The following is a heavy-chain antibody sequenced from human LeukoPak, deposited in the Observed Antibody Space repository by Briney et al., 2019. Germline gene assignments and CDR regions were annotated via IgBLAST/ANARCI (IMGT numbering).Heavy chain of an antibody. CDR2: IYPNETT. J-gene: IGHJ6*02. CDR3: SRAPAPYSDEPLHYGTDV. V-gene: IGHV4-59*01. D-gene: IGHD3-16*01. Sequence: PSQTLSLTCTVSRGSIRHYYWNWNRQPPGQELHPNWYIYPNETTTYNPSLKLRVPISVDTSNYLLCLKMRCVTAANTAVYYCSRAPAPYSDEPLHYGTDVWGQGTTVTVSS. CDR1: RGSIRHYY.